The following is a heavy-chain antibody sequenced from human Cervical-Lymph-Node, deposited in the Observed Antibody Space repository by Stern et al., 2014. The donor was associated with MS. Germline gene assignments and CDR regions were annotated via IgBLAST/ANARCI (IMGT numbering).Heavy chain of an antibody. CDR1: GFTFGDYA. Sequence: EVKLVESGGGLVQPGRSLRLSCAGSGFTFGDYAINWARQAPGKGLEWVGFIRTKANSGTTEYAASVRGRFTISRDDSKSIAYLQMNSLKTEDTAVYYCTTGLLWFGELVDCWGPGTLVTVSS. CDR3: TTGLLWFGELVDC. J-gene: IGHJ4*02. D-gene: IGHD3-10*01. CDR2: IRTKANSGTT. V-gene: IGHV3-49*04.